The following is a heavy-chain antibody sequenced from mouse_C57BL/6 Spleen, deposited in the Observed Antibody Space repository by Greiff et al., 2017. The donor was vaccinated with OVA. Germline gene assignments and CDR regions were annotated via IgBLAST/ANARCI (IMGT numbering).Heavy chain of an antibody. CDR2: IDPSDSET. V-gene: IGHV1-52*01. CDR1: GYTFTSYW. J-gene: IGHJ2*01. Sequence: QVQLQQPGAELVRPGSSVKLSCKASGYTFTSYWMHWVKQRPIQGLEWIGNIDPSDSETHYNQKFKDKATLTVDKSSSTAYMQLSSLTSEDSAVYYCARVTGRGYFDYWGQGTTLTVSS. CDR3: ARVTGRGYFDY. D-gene: IGHD2-13*01.